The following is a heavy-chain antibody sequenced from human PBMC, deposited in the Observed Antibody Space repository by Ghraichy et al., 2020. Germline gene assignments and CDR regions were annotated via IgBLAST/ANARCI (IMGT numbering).Heavy chain of an antibody. D-gene: IGHD6-19*01. Sequence: SETLSLTCAVYGGSFSGYYWSWIRQPPGKGLEWIGEINHSGSTNYNPSLKSRVTISVDTSKNQFSLKLSYVTAADTAVYYCARGSRWQWLVPGRDAFDIWGQGTMVTVSS. CDR1: GGSFSGYY. J-gene: IGHJ3*02. CDR3: ARGSRWQWLVPGRDAFDI. V-gene: IGHV4-34*01. CDR2: INHSGST.